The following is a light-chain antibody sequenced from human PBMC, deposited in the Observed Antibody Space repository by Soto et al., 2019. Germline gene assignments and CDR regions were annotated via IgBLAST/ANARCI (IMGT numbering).Light chain of an antibody. CDR1: QDISHS. CDR2: DAS. Sequence: DIQMTQSPSSLSASVGDRVTISCQASQDISHSLNWYQQKPGKAPKLLIYDASNLETGVPSRFSGSGSGTDFTFTISSLQPEDIATYYCQHCDSLPLTFGQGTRLENK. J-gene: IGKJ5*01. V-gene: IGKV1-33*01. CDR3: QHCDSLPLT.